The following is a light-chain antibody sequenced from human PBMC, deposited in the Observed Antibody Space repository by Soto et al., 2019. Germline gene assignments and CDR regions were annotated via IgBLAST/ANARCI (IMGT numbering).Light chain of an antibody. CDR1: QNIHTN. CDR3: QQYNSYSWT. Sequence: EIVMTQSPVTLSVSPGERATLSCRAGQNIHTNLAWYQQKPGQAPRLLFYGASTGATGLPARFSGSGSGTEFTLTISSLQPDDFATYYCQQYNSYSWTFGQGTKVDIK. V-gene: IGKV3-15*01. CDR2: GAS. J-gene: IGKJ1*01.